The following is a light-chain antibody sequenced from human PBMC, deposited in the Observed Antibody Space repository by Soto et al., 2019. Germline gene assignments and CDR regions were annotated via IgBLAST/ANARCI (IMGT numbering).Light chain of an antibody. Sequence: DIQMTQSPSTLSASVGDRVTITCRASQSISSWLAWYQQKPGKAPKLLIYKASSLESGVPPRFSGSGSGTEFTLTISSLQPDDFAIYYCQHYNSYSLTFGGGTKVEIK. J-gene: IGKJ4*01. CDR2: KAS. V-gene: IGKV1-5*03. CDR1: QSISSW. CDR3: QHYNSYSLT.